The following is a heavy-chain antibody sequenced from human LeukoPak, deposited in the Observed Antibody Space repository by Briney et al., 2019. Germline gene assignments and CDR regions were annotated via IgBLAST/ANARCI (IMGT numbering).Heavy chain of an antibody. CDR2: IIPIFGTA. Sequence: ASVKVSCKASGGTFSSYAISWVRQAPGQGLERMGGIIPIFGTANYAQKFQGRVTITADKSMSTAYMELSSLRSEDTAVYYCAREGTYYDILGPFDPWGQGTLVTVSS. CDR3: AREGTYYDILGPFDP. J-gene: IGHJ5*02. V-gene: IGHV1-69*06. CDR1: GGTFSSYA. D-gene: IGHD3-9*01.